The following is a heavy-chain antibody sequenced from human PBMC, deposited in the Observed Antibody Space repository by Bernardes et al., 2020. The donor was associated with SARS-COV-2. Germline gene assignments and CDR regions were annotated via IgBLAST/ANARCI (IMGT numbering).Heavy chain of an antibody. J-gene: IGHJ4*02. D-gene: IGHD6-13*01. V-gene: IGHV3-23*01. CDR3: AKDPRTKAVAVAGTTYFDY. CDR1: GFTFSSYA. CDR2: ISGSGAGT. Sequence: GGFLRLSCAASGFTFSSYAMSWVRQAPGKGLEWVSLISGSGAGTSYADSVKGRFTISRDNSKNTLYLQMNTLSAEDTAVYYCAKDPRTKAVAVAGTTYFDYWGLGTLVTVSS.